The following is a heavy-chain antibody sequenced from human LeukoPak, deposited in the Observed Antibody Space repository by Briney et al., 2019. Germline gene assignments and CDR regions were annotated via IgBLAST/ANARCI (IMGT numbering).Heavy chain of an antibody. D-gene: IGHD3-9*01. V-gene: IGHV4-39*01. CDR1: GGSISSSSYY. J-gene: IGHJ3*02. CDR3: ARHPENYYILTGYYSGAFDI. CDR2: IYYSGST. Sequence: SETLSLTCTVSGGSISSSSYYWGWIRQPPGKGLEWIGSIYYSGSTYYNPSLKSRVTISVDTSKNQFSLKLSSVTAADTAVYYCARHPENYYILTGYYSGAFDIWREATMVTDSS.